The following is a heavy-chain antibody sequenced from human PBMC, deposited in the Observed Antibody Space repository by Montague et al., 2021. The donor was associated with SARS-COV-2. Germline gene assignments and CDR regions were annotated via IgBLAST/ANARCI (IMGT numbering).Heavy chain of an antibody. J-gene: IGHJ4*02. V-gene: IGHV4-59*01. Sequence: SETLSLTCTVSGGSISNYYWSWIRQPPGEGLEWIGYIYYSGSTNYNPSLKSRVTISVDTSKSQFSLKLSSVTAADTAVYYCARVERGYYYGLGVSAHFDYWGQGTLVTVSS. CDR3: ARVERGYYYGLGVSAHFDY. D-gene: IGHD3-10*01. CDR1: GGSISNYY. CDR2: IYYSGST.